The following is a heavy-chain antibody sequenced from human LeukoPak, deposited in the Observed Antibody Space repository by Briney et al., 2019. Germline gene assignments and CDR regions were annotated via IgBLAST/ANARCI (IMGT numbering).Heavy chain of an antibody. CDR3: ARVGDHFHWYLDL. Sequence: GGSLTLSCAASGFSVSLNYTNWVRQAPGKGLEWVSILYSGSDTYYADSVKGRFAISRDNSKNMLFLHMNNLRADDTAVYYCARVGDHFHWYLDLWGRGTLVTVSS. J-gene: IGHJ2*01. D-gene: IGHD3-10*01. V-gene: IGHV3-53*01. CDR2: LYSGSDT. CDR1: GFSVSLNY.